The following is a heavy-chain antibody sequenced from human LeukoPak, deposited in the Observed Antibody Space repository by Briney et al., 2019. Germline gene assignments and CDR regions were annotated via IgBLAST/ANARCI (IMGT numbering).Heavy chain of an antibody. V-gene: IGHV3-74*01. CDR2: INSDGSST. D-gene: IGHD1-1*01. J-gene: IGHJ6*02. CDR3: ARGPDWNYYYYGMDV. CDR1: GFTFSSYW. Sequence: GGSLRLSCAASGFTFSSYWMHWVRQAPGKGLVWVSRINSDGSSTSYADSVKGRFTISRDNAKNTLYLQMNSLRAEDTAVYYCARGPDWNYYYYGMDVWGQGTTVTVSS.